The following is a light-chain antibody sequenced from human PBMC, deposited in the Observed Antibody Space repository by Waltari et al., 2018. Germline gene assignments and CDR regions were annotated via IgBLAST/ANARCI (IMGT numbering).Light chain of an antibody. CDR2: KAS. V-gene: IGKV1-5*03. CDR3: QPRYTDPLT. J-gene: IGKJ4*02. Sequence: DIQMTQSPSTLSASVGAGVTISYRASQSISSYLAWYQQKPGKAPELLIYKASTLESGVPSRFSGSGSGAEFTFAISSLQADGFSTYGGQPRYTDPLTFGGGTKVEIK. CDR1: QSISSY.